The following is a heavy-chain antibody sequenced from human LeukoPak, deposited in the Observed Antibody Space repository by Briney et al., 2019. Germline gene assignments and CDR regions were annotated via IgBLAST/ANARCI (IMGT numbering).Heavy chain of an antibody. D-gene: IGHD3-10*01. CDR2: ISHTGSTM. CDR1: GFRFSGYS. V-gene: IGHV3-48*04. CDR3: AIPPLSGTGSSRPLAEMDI. Sequence: GGSLRLSCAASGFRFSGYSMNWFRQAPGKGLEWVSYISHTGSTMSYADSVKGRFTISRDNARNSLHLQMNSLRAEDTAVYYCAIPPLSGTGSSRPLAEMDIWGQGTTVTVSS. J-gene: IGHJ6*02.